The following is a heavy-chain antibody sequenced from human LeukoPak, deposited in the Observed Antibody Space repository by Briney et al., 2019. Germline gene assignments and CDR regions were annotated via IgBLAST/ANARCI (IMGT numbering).Heavy chain of an antibody. CDR1: GGTFSSYA. V-gene: IGHV1-69*04. CDR3: ARDAAMATYYFDY. J-gene: IGHJ4*02. CDR2: IIPILGIA. D-gene: IGHD5-18*01. Sequence: ASVKVSCKASGGTFSSYAISWVRQAPGQGLEWMGRIIPILGIANYAQKFQGRVTITADKSTSTVYMELSSLRSEDTAVYYCARDAAMATYYFDYWGQGTLVTVSS.